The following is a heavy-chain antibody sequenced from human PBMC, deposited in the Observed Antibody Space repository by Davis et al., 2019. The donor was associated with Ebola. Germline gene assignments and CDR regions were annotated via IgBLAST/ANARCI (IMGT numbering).Heavy chain of an antibody. CDR3: ARDSDDYSFDY. CDR2: VRSHGSDD. V-gene: IGHV3-30*02. J-gene: IGHJ4*02. CDR1: GFTFSSSD. D-gene: IGHD4-11*01. Sequence: GESLKISCAASGFTFSSSDMHWVRQAPGRGLEWVAFVRSHGSDDHYADSVKGRFTISRDNSKNTLYLQMNSLRPEDTAVYYCARDSDDYSFDYWGQGTLVTVSS.